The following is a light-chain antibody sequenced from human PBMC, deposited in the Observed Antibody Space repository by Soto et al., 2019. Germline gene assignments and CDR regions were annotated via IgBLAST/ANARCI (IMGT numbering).Light chain of an antibody. J-gene: IGLJ7*01. CDR3: AAWDDSLSGVV. CDR2: RNN. Sequence: QSVPTQPPSASGTPGQTVTISCSGRFSNIGSNFIYWYQQLPGTAPKLLIYRNNERPSGVPDRFSASKSGTSASLAISGLRSEDEADYHCAAWDDSLSGVVFGGGTQLTVL. CDR1: FSNIGSNF. V-gene: IGLV1-47*01.